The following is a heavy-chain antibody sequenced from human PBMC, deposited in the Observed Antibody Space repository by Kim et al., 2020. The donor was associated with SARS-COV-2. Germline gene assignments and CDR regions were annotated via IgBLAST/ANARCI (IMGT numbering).Heavy chain of an antibody. V-gene: IGHV4-59*02. CDR2: VLSTGTS. Sequence: SETLSLTCTVSGDSVTTNYWTWIRQPPGKGLEWIGYVLSTGTSIYNPSLDSRVTISLDTSKNQFSLNLSSVTAADTAVYYCARGYSYGFIHGFDMWGKG. D-gene: IGHD5-18*01. CDR3: ARGYSYGFIHGFDM. CDR1: GDSVTTNY. J-gene: IGHJ3*02.